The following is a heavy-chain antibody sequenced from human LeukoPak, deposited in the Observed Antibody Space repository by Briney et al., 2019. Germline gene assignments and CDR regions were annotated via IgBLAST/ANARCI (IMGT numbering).Heavy chain of an antibody. CDR3: AKRGAEVGETVAPGDY. D-gene: IGHD1-26*01. J-gene: IGHJ4*02. CDR2: INSDGSST. CDR1: GFTFSRYW. Sequence: GGSLRLSCAASGFTFSRYWMHWVRQAPGKGLVWVSRINSDGSSTSYADSVKGRFTISRDNAKNTLYLQMNSLRAEDTAVYYCAKRGAEVGETVAPGDYWGQGTLVTVSS. V-gene: IGHV3-74*01.